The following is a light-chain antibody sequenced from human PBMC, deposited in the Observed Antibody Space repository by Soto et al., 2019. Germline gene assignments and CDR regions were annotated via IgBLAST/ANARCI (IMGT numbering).Light chain of an antibody. Sequence: ELVLTQSPGTLSLSPGERATLSCRASQSVSSDLAWYHQKPGQAPRLLIYDASTRATVIPARFSGSGSGTEFTLTISSLEPEDFAVYYCHQRQYWPPITFGQGTRLEIK. CDR1: QSVSSD. V-gene: IGKV3-11*01. J-gene: IGKJ5*01. CDR2: DAS. CDR3: HQRQYWPPIT.